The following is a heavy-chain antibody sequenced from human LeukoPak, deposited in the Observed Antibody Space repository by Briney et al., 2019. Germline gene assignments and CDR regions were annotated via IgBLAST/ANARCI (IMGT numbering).Heavy chain of an antibody. CDR2: IYYSGST. Sequence: SETLSLTCTVSGGSISSGGYYWSWIRQHPGKGLEWIGYIYYSGSTYYNPSLKSRVTISVDTSKNQFSLKLSSVTAADTAVYYCARGNADYDSSGYYPTDFDYWGQGTLVTVSS. CDR3: ARGNADYDSSGYYPTDFDY. CDR1: GGSISSGGYY. J-gene: IGHJ4*02. V-gene: IGHV4-31*03. D-gene: IGHD3-22*01.